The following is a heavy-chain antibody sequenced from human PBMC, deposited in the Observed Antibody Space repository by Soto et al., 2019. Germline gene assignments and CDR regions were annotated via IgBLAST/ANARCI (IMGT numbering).Heavy chain of an antibody. J-gene: IGHJ4*02. V-gene: IGHV1-18*01. CDR3: ALSLWQWLATDYYDSSGYYGY. CDR2: ISAYNGNT. Sequence: QVQLVQSGAEVKKPGASVKVSCKASGYTFTSYGISWVRQAAGQGLEWMGWISAYNGNTNYAQKLQGRVTMTTDTSTSTAYMELRSLRSDDTAVYYCALSLWQWLATDYYDSSGYYGYWGQGTLVTVSS. D-gene: IGHD3-22*01. CDR1: GYTFTSYG.